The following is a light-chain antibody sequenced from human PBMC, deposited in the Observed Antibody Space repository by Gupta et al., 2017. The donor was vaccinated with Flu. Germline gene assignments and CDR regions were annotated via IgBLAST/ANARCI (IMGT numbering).Light chain of an antibody. CDR1: QSVLFSSNNKNY. V-gene: IGKV4-1*01. CDR3: QQYDDTPIT. CDR2: WAS. J-gene: IGKJ5*01. Sequence: DIVMNQSPDSVAVSLGERATINCRSSQSVLFSSNNKNYLAWYQQKPRQPPKLLIYWASTREPGIPDRFSGSGSGTHFTLTISSLQAEDVAVYYCQQYDDTPITFGQGTRVEIK.